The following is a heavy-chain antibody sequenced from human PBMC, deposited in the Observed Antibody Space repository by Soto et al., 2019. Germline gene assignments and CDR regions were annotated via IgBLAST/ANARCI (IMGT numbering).Heavy chain of an antibody. J-gene: IGHJ3*01. CDR2: IYYDGDT. V-gene: IGHV4-61*01. Sequence: QVQLQESGPELVKPSETLSLTCTVSGASVISATYYWSWIRQPPGKGLEWIGYIYYDGDTTYNSSLERRVTIATDTAKNQLSLKLTSATAAATAVYYCARVLPGVAAAYDAFDVWGHGTTVTVSS. CDR1: GASVISATYY. D-gene: IGHD6-13*01. CDR3: ARVLPGVAAAYDAFDV.